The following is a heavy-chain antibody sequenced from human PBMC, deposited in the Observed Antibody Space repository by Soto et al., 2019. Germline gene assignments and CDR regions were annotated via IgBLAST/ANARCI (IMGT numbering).Heavy chain of an antibody. CDR3: ARANTWVTGRVGTH. CDR1: GYSFTNYG. J-gene: IGHJ4*02. CDR2: ISGYNGNT. Sequence: QIHLEQSRIEMKEPGTSLKISCATSGYSFTNYGISWVRQAPGQGLEWMGWISGYNGNTKYAQSFHDSVVTTADKFTSTGYLEMRNLRANDTAVYYCARANTWVTGRVGTHWGQGTKVTVSS. V-gene: IGHV1-18*01. D-gene: IGHD1-1*01.